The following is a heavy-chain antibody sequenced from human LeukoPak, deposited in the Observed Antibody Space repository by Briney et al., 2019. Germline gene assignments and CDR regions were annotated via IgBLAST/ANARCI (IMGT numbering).Heavy chain of an antibody. Sequence: ASVRISCKAFGYTFTNYDLNWVRQATGQGPEWMGRMNPNNGSTDYAQKFQGRVTITRNTSVNTAYMGLRSLRSDDTAVYYCARDRGIAVAATGYWGQGTLVTVSS. CDR3: ARDRGIAVAATGY. CDR1: GYTFTNYD. CDR2: MNPNNGST. V-gene: IGHV1-8*02. D-gene: IGHD6-19*01. J-gene: IGHJ4*02.